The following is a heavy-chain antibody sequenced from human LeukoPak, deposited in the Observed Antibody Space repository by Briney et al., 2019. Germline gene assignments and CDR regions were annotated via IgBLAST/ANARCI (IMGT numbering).Heavy chain of an antibody. Sequence: SETLSLTCSGSGASISDSYWTWIRQPPGKSREWIGYIYYTGDNDYNPSLKSRVTMSVDTSKSHLSLKLTSVTAADTAVYYCARFTARAREIDYWGQGILVTVSS. CDR3: ARFTARAREIDY. V-gene: IGHV4-59*08. CDR2: IYYTGDN. J-gene: IGHJ4*02. CDR1: GASISDSY. D-gene: IGHD6-6*01.